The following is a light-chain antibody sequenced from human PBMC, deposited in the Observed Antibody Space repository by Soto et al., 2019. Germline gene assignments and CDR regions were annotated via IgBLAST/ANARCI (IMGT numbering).Light chain of an antibody. J-gene: IGKJ3*01. Sequence: AIQMTHSPSSLSASVGDRVTITCRASQGIRNDLDWFQQKPGKAPKLLIYAASNLQSGVPARFSGSGSGTDFTLTISILQPEDFATYYCLQKYFYPFTFGPGTKVDIK. V-gene: IGKV1-6*01. CDR1: QGIRND. CDR2: AAS. CDR3: LQKYFYPFT.